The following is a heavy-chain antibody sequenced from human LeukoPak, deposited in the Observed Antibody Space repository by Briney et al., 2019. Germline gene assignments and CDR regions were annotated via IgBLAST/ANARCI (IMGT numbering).Heavy chain of an antibody. CDR2: IGSANSYI. CDR1: GFTFSSYS. D-gene: IGHD1-14*01. J-gene: IGHJ4*02. V-gene: IGHV3-21*01. CDR3: AGASGGNRPFDY. Sequence: GGSLRLSCAASGFTFSSYSMNWVRQAPGKGLEWVSSIGSANSYIYYADSLKGRFTISRDNAKNSLYLQMNSLRAEDTAVYYCAGASGGNRPFDYWGQGTLVTVSS.